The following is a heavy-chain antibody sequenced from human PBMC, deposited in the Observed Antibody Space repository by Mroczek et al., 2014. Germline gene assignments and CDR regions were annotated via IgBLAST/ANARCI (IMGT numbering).Heavy chain of an antibody. V-gene: IGHV4-34*01. J-gene: IGHJ5*02. Sequence: QVQLQQWGAGLLKPSETLSLTCAVYGGSFSGYYWSWIRQPPGKGLEWIGEINHSGSTNYNPSLKSRVTISVDTSKNQFSLKLSSVTAADTAVYYCARGQRQSIAARPEANWFDPWGQGTLVTVSS. CDR2: INHSGST. CDR1: GGSFSGYY. D-gene: IGHD6-6*01. CDR3: ARGQRQSIAARPEANWFDP.